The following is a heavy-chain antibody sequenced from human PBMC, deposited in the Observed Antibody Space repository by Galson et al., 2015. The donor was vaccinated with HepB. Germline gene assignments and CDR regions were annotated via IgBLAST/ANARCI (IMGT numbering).Heavy chain of an antibody. D-gene: IGHD3-9*01. CDR3: ARGSPAYYDILTGYSYYYYGMDV. CDR2: ISSSSSTI. J-gene: IGHJ6*02. Sequence: SLRLSCAASGFTFNRYSMNWVRQAPGKGLEWVSYISSSSSTIYYADSVKGRFTISRDNAKNSLYLQVNSLRDEDTAVYYCARGSPAYYDILTGYSYYYYGMDVWGQGTTVTVSS. V-gene: IGHV3-48*02. CDR1: GFTFNRYS.